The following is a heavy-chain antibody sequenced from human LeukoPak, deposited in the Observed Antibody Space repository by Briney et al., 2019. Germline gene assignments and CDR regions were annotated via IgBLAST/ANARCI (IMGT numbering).Heavy chain of an antibody. CDR1: GYTFTSYG. CDR3: ATYDSSGYYGRFDY. CDR2: ISAYNGNT. J-gene: IGHJ4*02. Sequence: GASVTVSCKASGYTFTSYGISWVRQAPGQGLEWMGWISAYNGNTNYAQKLQGRVTMTTDTSTSTAYMELRSLRSDDTAVYYCATYDSSGYYGRFDYWGQGTLVTVSS. D-gene: IGHD3-22*01. V-gene: IGHV1-18*01.